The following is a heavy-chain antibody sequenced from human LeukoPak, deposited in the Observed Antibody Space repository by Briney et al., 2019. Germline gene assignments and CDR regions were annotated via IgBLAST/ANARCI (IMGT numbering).Heavy chain of an antibody. Sequence: PGASVKVSCKASGRTFSRYAISWVRQAPGQGLEWMGGITPIFGTANYAQKFQGRVTITTHESMSTAYMELSSLRSEDTAVYYCARYDYGDYDYYWMDVWGKGTTVTVSS. CDR1: GRTFSRYA. CDR3: ARYDYGDYDYYWMDV. CDR2: ITPIFGTA. V-gene: IGHV1-69*05. D-gene: IGHD4-17*01. J-gene: IGHJ6*04.